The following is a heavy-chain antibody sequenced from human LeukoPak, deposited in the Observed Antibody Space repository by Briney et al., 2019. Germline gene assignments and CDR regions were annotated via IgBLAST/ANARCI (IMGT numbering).Heavy chain of an antibody. CDR1: GFTFSSYA. CDR3: AREPVEEQQLSPNDAFDI. V-gene: IGHV3-30-3*01. Sequence: HPGGSLRLSCAASGFTFSSYAMHWVRQAPGKGLEWVAVISYDGSNKYYADSVKGRFTISRDNSKNTLYLQMNSLRAEDTAVYYCAREPVEEQQLSPNDAFDIWGQGTMVTVSS. CDR2: ISYDGSNK. J-gene: IGHJ3*02. D-gene: IGHD6-13*01.